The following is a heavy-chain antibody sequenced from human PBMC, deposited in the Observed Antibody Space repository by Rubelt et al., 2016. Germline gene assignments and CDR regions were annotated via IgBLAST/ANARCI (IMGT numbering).Heavy chain of an antibody. CDR2: IYSSGST. Sequence: EVQLVESGGGLVQPGGSLRLSCAASGFTFSDYYMSWIRQAPGKGLEWVSVIYSSGSTYYADSVKGRFTISRDNSKNTLYLQMNSLRVEDTAVYYCTRIALHLPGITTAGPVDFWGQGTLVTVSS. D-gene: IGHD6-13*01. CDR1: GFTFSDYY. CDR3: TRIALHLPGITTAGPVDF. V-gene: IGHV3-66*01. J-gene: IGHJ4*02.